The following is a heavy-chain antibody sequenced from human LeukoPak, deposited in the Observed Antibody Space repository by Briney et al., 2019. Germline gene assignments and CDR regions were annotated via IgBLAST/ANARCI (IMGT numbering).Heavy chain of an antibody. CDR3: ARIFPESWIDP. Sequence: SETLSLTCTVSGGSISSSSYYWGWIRQPPGKGQEWIGSIYYSGSTYYNPSLKSRVTISVDTSKNQFSLKLTSVTAADTAVYYCARIFPESWIDPWGQGTLVTVSS. D-gene: IGHD2-21*01. CDR2: IYYSGST. CDR1: GGSISSSSYY. J-gene: IGHJ5*02. V-gene: IGHV4-39*07.